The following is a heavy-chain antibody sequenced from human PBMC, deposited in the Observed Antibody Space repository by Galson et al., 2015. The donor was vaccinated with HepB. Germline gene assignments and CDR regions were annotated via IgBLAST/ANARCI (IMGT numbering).Heavy chain of an antibody. J-gene: IGHJ4*02. Sequence: SVKVSCKDSGYTFTSYAMHWVRQAPGQRLEWMGWINAGNGNTKYSQKFQGRVTITRDTSASTAYMELSSLRSEDTAVYYCARGRFYDFWSGYYYFDYWGQGTLVTVSS. CDR1: GYTFTSYA. CDR3: ARGRFYDFWSGYYYFDY. CDR2: INAGNGNT. D-gene: IGHD3-3*01. V-gene: IGHV1-3*01.